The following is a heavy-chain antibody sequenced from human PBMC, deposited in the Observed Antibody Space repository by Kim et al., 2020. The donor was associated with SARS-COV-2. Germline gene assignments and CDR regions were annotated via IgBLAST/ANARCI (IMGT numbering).Heavy chain of an antibody. V-gene: IGHV1-18*01. J-gene: IGHJ4*02. CDR2: KGNT. Sequence: KGNTNYARKPQGRGTMTTDTSTSTAYMELRSLRSDDTAVYYCARGQWLPYWGQGTLVTVSS. D-gene: IGHD6-19*01. CDR3: ARGQWLPY.